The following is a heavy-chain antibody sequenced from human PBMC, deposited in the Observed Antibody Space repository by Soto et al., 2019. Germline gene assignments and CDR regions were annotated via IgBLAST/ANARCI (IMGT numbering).Heavy chain of an antibody. Sequence: EVQLLESGGGLVQPGGSLRLSCAASGFTFSSYAMSWVRQAPGKGLEWVSAISGSGGSTSYADSVKGRFTISRDNSTNTLYLQMNSLRADDKAVSYCEKRTVGWYFDLWGRGTLVTVSS. CDR1: GFTFSSYA. CDR3: EKRTVGWYFDL. D-gene: IGHD4-17*01. CDR2: ISGSGGST. J-gene: IGHJ2*01. V-gene: IGHV3-23*01.